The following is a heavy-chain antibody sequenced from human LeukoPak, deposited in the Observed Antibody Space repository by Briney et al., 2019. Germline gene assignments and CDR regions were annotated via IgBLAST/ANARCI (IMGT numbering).Heavy chain of an antibody. D-gene: IGHD1-1*01. J-gene: IGHJ4*02. CDR3: AGRRTTGTAAQDY. CDR2: ISSSSSYI. Sequence: GGSLRLSCAASGFTFSSYSMNWVRQAPGKGLEWVSSISSSSSYIYYADSVKGRFTISRDNAKNSLYLQMNSLRAEDTAAYYCAGRRTTGTAAQDYWGQGTLVTVSS. CDR1: GFTFSSYS. V-gene: IGHV3-21*01.